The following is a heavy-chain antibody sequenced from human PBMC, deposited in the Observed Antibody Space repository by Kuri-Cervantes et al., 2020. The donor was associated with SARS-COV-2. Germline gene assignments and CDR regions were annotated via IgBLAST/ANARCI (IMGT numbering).Heavy chain of an antibody. J-gene: IGHJ4*02. CDR1: GDSISSSRYY. D-gene: IGHD7-27*01. Sequence: LRLSCTVSGDSISSSRYYWSWIRQHPGKGLEWIGYIYYSGSTYYNPSLKSRVTISVDTSKNQLSLKLSSVTAADTAVYYCARVKGLGGPLDYWGQGTLDTFSS. V-gene: IGHV4-31*03. CDR3: ARVKGLGGPLDY. CDR2: IYYSGST.